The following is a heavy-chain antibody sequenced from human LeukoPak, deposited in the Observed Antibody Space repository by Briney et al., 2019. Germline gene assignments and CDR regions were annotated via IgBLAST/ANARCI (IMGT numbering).Heavy chain of an antibody. CDR2: IIPIFGTA. CDR3: ARGGRKPRFRGVILCDY. V-gene: IGHV1-69*13. J-gene: IGHJ4*02. D-gene: IGHD3-10*01. CDR1: GGTFSSYA. Sequence: SVKVSCKASGGTFSSYAISWVRQAPGQGLEWMGGIIPIFGTANYAQKFQGRVTITADESTSTAYMELSSLRSEDTAVYYCARGGRKPRFRGVILCDYWGQGTLVTVSS.